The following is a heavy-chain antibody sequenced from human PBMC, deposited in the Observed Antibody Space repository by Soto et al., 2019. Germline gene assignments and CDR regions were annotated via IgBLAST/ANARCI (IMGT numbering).Heavy chain of an antibody. V-gene: IGHV1-69*12. CDR1: GGTFSSYA. J-gene: IGHJ6*02. CDR3: ARWSSSSGEYYCCGMDV. CDR2: IIPIFGTA. Sequence: QVQLVQSGAEVKKPGSSVKVSCKASGGTFSSYAISWVRQAPGQGLEWMGGIIPIFGTANYAQKFQGRVTITGXXSXRIXYMELSSLRSEDTAVYYCARWSSSSGEYYCCGMDVWGQGTTVTVSS. D-gene: IGHD6-6*01.